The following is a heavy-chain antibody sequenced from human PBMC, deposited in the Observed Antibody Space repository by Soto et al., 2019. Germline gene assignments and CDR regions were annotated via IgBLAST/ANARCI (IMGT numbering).Heavy chain of an antibody. V-gene: IGHV3-23*01. J-gene: IGHJ5*02. CDR2: ISGSGGST. CDR3: AKDLLSGARPFNWFDP. CDR1: GFTFSSYA. D-gene: IGHD6-6*01. Sequence: GGSLRLSCAASGFTFSSYAMSWVRQAPGKGLEWVSAISGSGGSTYYADSVKGRFTISRDNSKNTLYLQMNSLRAEDTAVYYCAKDLLSGARPFNWFDPWGQGTLVTVSS.